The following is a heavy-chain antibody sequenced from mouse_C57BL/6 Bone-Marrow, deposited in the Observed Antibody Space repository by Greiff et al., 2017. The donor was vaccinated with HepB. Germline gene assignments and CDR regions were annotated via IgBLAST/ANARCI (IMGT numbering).Heavy chain of an antibody. CDR1: GFSLTSYG. V-gene: IGHV2-2*01. Sequence: QVQLQQSGPGLVQPSQSLSITCTVSGFSLTSYGVHWVRQSPGKGLEWLGVIWSGGSTDYNAAFISRLSISKDNSKSHVFFKMNSLQADDTAIYYCASPYGSSGGFAYWGQGTLVTVSA. CDR3: ASPYGSSGGFAY. D-gene: IGHD1-1*01. CDR2: IWSGGST. J-gene: IGHJ3*01.